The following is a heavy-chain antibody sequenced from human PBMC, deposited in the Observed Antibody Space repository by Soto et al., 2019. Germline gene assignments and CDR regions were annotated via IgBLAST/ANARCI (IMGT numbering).Heavy chain of an antibody. J-gene: IGHJ5*02. CDR2: INHSGST. CDR1: GGSFSVYY. CDR3: ARGPGGSGSYYDWFDP. Sequence: KTSETLSLTCAVYGGSFSVYYWSWIRHPPGKGLEWIGEINHSGSTNYNPSLKSRVTISVDTSKNQFSLKLGSVTAADTAVYYCARGPGGSGSYYDWFDPWGQGTLVTVSS. D-gene: IGHD3-10*01. V-gene: IGHV4-34*01.